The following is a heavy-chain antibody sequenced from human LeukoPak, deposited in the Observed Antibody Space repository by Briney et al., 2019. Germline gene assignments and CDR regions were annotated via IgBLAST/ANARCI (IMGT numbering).Heavy chain of an antibody. CDR1: GGTFSSYA. V-gene: IGHV1-69*13. D-gene: IGHD1-26*01. J-gene: IGHJ5*02. CDR2: IIPIFGTA. Sequence: SVKVSCKASGGTFSSYAISWVRQAPGQGLEWMGGIIPIFGTANYAQKFQGRVMITADESTSTAYMELSSLRSEDTAVYYCARSPFRGWELPRSNWFDPWGQGTLVTVSS. CDR3: ARSPFRGWELPRSNWFDP.